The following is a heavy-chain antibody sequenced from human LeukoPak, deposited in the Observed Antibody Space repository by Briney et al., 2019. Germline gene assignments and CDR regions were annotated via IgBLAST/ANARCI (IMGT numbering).Heavy chain of an antibody. D-gene: IGHD3-22*01. CDR3: ARDPYDSSGYEHDAFDI. Sequence: SQTLSLTCTVSGGSISSGGYYWSWIRQHPGKGLEWIGYIYYSGSTYYNPSLKSRVTISVDTSKNQFSLKLSSVTAADTAVYYCARDPYDSSGYEHDAFDIWGQGTMVTVSS. CDR1: GGSISSGGYY. V-gene: IGHV4-31*03. CDR2: IYYSGST. J-gene: IGHJ3*02.